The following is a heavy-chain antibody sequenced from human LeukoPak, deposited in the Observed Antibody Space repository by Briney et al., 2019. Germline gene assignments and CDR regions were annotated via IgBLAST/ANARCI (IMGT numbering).Heavy chain of an antibody. V-gene: IGHV3-21*01. CDR2: ISSSSSYI. CDR1: GFTLSSYS. CDR3: ARDLGGDYYGSGTYSRGWFDP. D-gene: IGHD3-10*01. J-gene: IGHJ5*02. Sequence: GGSLRLSCEASGFTLSSYSMNWARQVPGKGLEWVSSISSSSSYIYYADSVKGRFTISRDNAKNSLYLQMNSLRAEDTAVYYCARDLGGDYYGSGTYSRGWFDPWGQGTLVTVSS.